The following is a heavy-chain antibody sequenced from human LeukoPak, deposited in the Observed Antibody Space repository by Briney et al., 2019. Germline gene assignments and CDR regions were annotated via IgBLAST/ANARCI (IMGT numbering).Heavy chain of an antibody. D-gene: IGHD3-3*01. V-gene: IGHV1-18*01. CDR2: ISAYNGNT. Sequence: GASVKVSCKASGYTFTSYGISWVRQAPGQGLEWMGWISAYNGNTNYAQKLQGRVTMTTDTSTSTAYMELRSLRPDDTAVYYCARTGMTIFGVVIFNPATYGMDVWGQGTTVTVSS. CDR3: ARTGMTIFGVVIFNPATYGMDV. J-gene: IGHJ6*02. CDR1: GYTFTSYG.